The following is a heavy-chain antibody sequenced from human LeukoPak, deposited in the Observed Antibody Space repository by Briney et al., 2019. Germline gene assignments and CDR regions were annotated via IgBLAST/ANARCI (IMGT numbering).Heavy chain of an antibody. CDR2: INPNSGGT. Sequence: ASVKVSCKASGYTFTGYYMHWVRQAPGQGLEWMGRINPNSGGTNYAQKFQGRVTMTRDTSISTAYMELSRLRSDDTAVYYCAKDLDYDKETGFDPWGQGTLVTVSS. CDR3: AKDLDYDKETGFDP. CDR1: GYTFTGYY. D-gene: IGHD3-9*01. J-gene: IGHJ5*02. V-gene: IGHV1-2*06.